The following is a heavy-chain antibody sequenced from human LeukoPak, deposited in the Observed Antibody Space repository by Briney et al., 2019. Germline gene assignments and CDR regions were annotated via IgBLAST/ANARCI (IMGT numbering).Heavy chain of an antibody. D-gene: IGHD3-16*02. V-gene: IGHV3-15*01. CDR3: ITDIPGGGYPLDF. CDR2: IKSKADGETI. CDR1: GFTFTSAW. J-gene: IGHJ4*02. Sequence: GGSLRLSCAASGFTFTSAWMSWVRQSPGKGLEWVGRIKSKADGETIDYAAPVNGRFTISRDDSTKTLYLLMNSLETDDTAVYFCITDIPGGGYPLDFWGQGTLVTVSS.